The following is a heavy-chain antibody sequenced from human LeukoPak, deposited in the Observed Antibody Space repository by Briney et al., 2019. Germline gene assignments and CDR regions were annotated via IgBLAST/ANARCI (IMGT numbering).Heavy chain of an antibody. CDR2: IYTSGST. D-gene: IGHD2-21*02. Sequence: PSETLSLTCTVSGGSISSYYWSWIRQPAGKGLEWIGRIYTSGSTNYNPSLKSRVTMSVDTSKNQFSLKLSSVTAADTAVYYCARDRCGGDCYASGYFDYWGQGTLVTVSS. J-gene: IGHJ4*02. CDR1: GGSISSYY. V-gene: IGHV4-4*07. CDR3: ARDRCGGDCYASGYFDY.